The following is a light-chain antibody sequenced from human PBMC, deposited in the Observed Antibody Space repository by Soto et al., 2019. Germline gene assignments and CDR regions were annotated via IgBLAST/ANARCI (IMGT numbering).Light chain of an antibody. CDR3: QQYGSSPFT. Sequence: EIVWTQSPVTLSLSPGEGATLSCRVSQRGSSSYLAWYQQKRGQAPRLLIYGASTRATGIPDRFSGSGSGTDFTLTISRLEPEDFAVYYCQQYGSSPFTFGGGTKVEIK. CDR2: GAS. V-gene: IGKV3-20*01. CDR1: QRGSSSY. J-gene: IGKJ4*01.